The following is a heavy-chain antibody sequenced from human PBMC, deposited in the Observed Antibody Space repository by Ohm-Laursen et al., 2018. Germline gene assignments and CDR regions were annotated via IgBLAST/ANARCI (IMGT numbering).Heavy chain of an antibody. J-gene: IGHJ4*02. CDR3: AREQPGIAAAAHPPFDY. CDR1: GGSFSGYY. CDR2: INHSGST. Sequence: GTLSLTCAVYGGSFSGYYWSWIRQPPGKGLEWIGEINHSGSTNYNPSLKSRVTTSVDTSKNQFSLKLSSVTAADTAVYYCAREQPGIAAAAHPPFDYWGQGTLVTVSS. V-gene: IGHV4-34*01. D-gene: IGHD6-13*01.